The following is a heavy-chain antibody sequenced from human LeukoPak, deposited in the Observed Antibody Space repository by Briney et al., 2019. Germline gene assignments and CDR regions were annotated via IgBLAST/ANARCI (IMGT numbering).Heavy chain of an antibody. CDR1: GFKFSSYA. J-gene: IGHJ6*03. D-gene: IGHD3-10*01. Sequence: GGSLRLSCAASGFKFSSYAMSWVGQAPGKGLEWVSAISGSGRSTYYADCVKGRFTISRDNSKNTLYLQMNSLRAEDTAVYYCAKAEMYYYGSGSSYYYYYMDVWGKGTTVTISS. CDR3: AKAEMYYYGSGSSYYYYYMDV. CDR2: ISGSGRST. V-gene: IGHV3-23*01.